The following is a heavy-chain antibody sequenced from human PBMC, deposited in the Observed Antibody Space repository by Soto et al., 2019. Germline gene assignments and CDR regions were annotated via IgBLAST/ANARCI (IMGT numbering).Heavy chain of an antibody. CDR2: INHSGST. CDR1: GGSFSGYY. D-gene: IGHD3-22*01. Sequence: PSETLSLTFAVYGGSFSGYYWSWIRQPPGKGLEWIGEINHSGSTNYNPSLKSRVTISVDTSKNQFSLKLSSVTAADTAVYYCARYPISSGPSTRYYFDYWGQGTLVTVSS. J-gene: IGHJ4*02. V-gene: IGHV4-34*01. CDR3: ARYPISSGPSTRYYFDY.